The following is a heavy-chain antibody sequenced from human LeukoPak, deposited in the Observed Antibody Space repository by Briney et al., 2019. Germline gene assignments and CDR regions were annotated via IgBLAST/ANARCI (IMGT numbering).Heavy chain of an antibody. Sequence: GASVTVSFKASGCTFTHYYMHWVRQAPGQGLEWMGWINPNSGGTNYAQKVQGRVTMTRDTSISTAYMELSRLRSDDTAVYYCARDESIAAAGTNFNYWGQGTLVTVSS. D-gene: IGHD6-13*01. J-gene: IGHJ4*02. V-gene: IGHV1-2*02. CDR3: ARDESIAAAGTNFNY. CDR2: INPNSGGT. CDR1: GCTFTHYY.